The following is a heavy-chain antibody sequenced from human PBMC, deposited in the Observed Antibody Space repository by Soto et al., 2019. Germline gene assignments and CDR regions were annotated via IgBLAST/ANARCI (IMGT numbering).Heavy chain of an antibody. Sequence: QVQLVESGGGVVQPGRSLRLSCAASGFTFSSYGMHWVRQAPGKGLEWVAVIWYDGSNKYYADSVKGRFTISRDNSKNTLYLQMNSLRAEDTAVYYCARDNKYYYGSERGGMDVWGQGTTVTVSS. J-gene: IGHJ6*02. CDR3: ARDNKYYYGSERGGMDV. CDR2: IWYDGSNK. D-gene: IGHD3-10*01. V-gene: IGHV3-33*01. CDR1: GFTFSSYG.